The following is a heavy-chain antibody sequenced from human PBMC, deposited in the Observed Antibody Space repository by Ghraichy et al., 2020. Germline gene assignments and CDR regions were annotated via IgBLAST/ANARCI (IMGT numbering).Heavy chain of an antibody. V-gene: IGHV3-30*02. CDR2: IRYDGGNQ. CDR1: GFTFSSYG. Sequence: GGSLRLSCAASGFTFSSYGMHWVRQAPGKGLEWMTFIRYDGGNQYYEDTVKGRFIISRDNSRNTLYLQMNSLRPEDTAIYYCVKDIKDSSGYLDPFDIWGHGTMVTVSS. D-gene: IGHD3-22*01. J-gene: IGHJ3*02. CDR3: VKDIKDSSGYLDPFDI.